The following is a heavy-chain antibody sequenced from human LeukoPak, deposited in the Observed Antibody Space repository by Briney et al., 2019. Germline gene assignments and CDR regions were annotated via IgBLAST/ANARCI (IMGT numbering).Heavy chain of an antibody. V-gene: IGHV4-59*01. CDR1: GGSINYYY. J-gene: IGHJ2*01. CDR2: IYYSGST. D-gene: IGHD3-10*01. CDR3: ARSSASDWYLDL. Sequence: SETLSLTCTVSGGSINYYYWSWIRQPPGKGLEWIGYIYYSGSTNYIPSLKSRVTISVDTSKNQFSLKLSSVTAADTAVYYCARSSASDWYLDLWGRGTLVTVSS.